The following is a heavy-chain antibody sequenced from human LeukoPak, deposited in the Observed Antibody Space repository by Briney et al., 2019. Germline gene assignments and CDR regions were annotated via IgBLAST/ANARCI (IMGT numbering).Heavy chain of an antibody. CDR1: GFNFSTYE. CDR3: ARDRVSRLTTVTTQPTFDY. CDR2: ISISGTTT. Sequence: PGGPLRLSCAASGFNFSTYEMNWVRQAPGKGLEWISYISISGTTTYYADSVKGRFSISRDNAKSSLYLQMNNLRADDSGFYFCARDRVSRLTTVTTQPTFDYWGQGALVTVSS. D-gene: IGHD4-17*01. V-gene: IGHV3-48*03. J-gene: IGHJ4*02.